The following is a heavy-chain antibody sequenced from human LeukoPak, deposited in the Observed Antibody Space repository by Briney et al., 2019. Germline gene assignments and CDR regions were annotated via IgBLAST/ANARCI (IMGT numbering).Heavy chain of an antibody. CDR1: GGSISSYY. V-gene: IGHV4-59*01. D-gene: IGHD3-10*01. CDR3: ARDQGAPLRGAPPLDAFDI. Sequence: SETLSLTCTVSGGSISSYYWSWIRQPPGKGLEWIGYIYYSGSTNYNPSLKSRVTISVDTSKNQFSLKLSSVTAADTAVYYCARDQGAPLRGAPPLDAFDIWGQGTMVTVSS. CDR2: IYYSGST. J-gene: IGHJ3*02.